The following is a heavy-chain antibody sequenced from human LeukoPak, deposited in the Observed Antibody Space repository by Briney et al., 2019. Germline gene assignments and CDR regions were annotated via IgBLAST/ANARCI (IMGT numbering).Heavy chain of an antibody. Sequence: ASVKVSCKASGYTFTGYYMHWVRQAPGQGREWMGLVNPNGGATNYAQKFQGRVTMTRDTSISTAYMELSRLRSDDTAVYYCARAAVTTLPYFDYWGQGTLVTVSS. CDR1: GYTFTGYY. CDR2: VNPNGGAT. CDR3: ARAAVTTLPYFDY. J-gene: IGHJ4*02. V-gene: IGHV1-2*02. D-gene: IGHD4-17*01.